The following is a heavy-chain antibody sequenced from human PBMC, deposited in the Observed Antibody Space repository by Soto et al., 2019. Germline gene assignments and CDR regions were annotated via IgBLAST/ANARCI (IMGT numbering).Heavy chain of an antibody. CDR2: INPNSGGT. V-gene: IGHV1-2*02. Sequence: ASVKVSCKASGYTFTGYYMHWVRQAPGQGLEWMEWINPNSGGTNYAQKFQGRVTMTRDTSISTAYMELSRLRSDDTAVYYCARGLYGSRTLYGMDVWGQGTTVTVSS. CDR1: GYTFTGYY. J-gene: IGHJ6*02. CDR3: ARGLYGSRTLYGMDV. D-gene: IGHD3-10*01.